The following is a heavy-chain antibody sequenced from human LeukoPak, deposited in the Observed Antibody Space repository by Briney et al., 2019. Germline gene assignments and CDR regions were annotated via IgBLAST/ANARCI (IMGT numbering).Heavy chain of an antibody. CDR1: GGTFSHYA. J-gene: IGHJ6*03. CDR2: IIPIFGTA. D-gene: IGHD6-6*01. V-gene: IGHV1-69*05. CDR3: ARSDYSTSSHMDV. Sequence: SVKVSCKASGGTFSHYAISWVRQAPGQGLEWMGRIIPIFGTANYAQKFQGRVTITTDESTSTAYMELSSLRSEDTAVYYCARSDYSTSSHMDVWGKGTTVTVSS.